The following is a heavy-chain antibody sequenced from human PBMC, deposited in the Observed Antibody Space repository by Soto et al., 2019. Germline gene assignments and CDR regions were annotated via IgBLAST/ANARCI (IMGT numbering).Heavy chain of an antibody. CDR2: IYSDNNT. J-gene: IGHJ6*02. Sequence: EVQLVETGGDLIQPGGSLRLSCAASGFTVSSDSMTWVRQAPGKGLEWISIIYSDNNTDYADSVKGRFSISRDTSKNILYLQMNSLRAEDTAEYYCARHYFAMGVWGQGTTVTVSS. CDR1: GFTVSSDS. V-gene: IGHV3-53*02. CDR3: ARHYFAMGV.